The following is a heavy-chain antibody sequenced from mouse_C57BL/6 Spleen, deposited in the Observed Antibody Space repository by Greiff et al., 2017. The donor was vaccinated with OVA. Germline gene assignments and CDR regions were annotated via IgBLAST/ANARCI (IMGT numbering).Heavy chain of an antibody. J-gene: IGHJ3*01. V-gene: IGHV1-64*01. CDR1: GYTFTSYW. D-gene: IGHD4-1*01. CDR2: IHPNSGST. CDR3: ARWELTGTPFFAY. Sequence: VQLQQPGAELVKPGASVKLSCKASGYTFTSYWMHWVKQRPGQGLEWIGMIHPNSGSTNYNEKFKSKATLTVDKSSSTAYMQLSSLTSEDSAVYYCARWELTGTPFFAYWGQGTLVTVSA.